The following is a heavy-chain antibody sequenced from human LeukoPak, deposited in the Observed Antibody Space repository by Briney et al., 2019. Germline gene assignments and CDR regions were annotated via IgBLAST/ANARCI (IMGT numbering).Heavy chain of an antibody. D-gene: IGHD3-22*01. Sequence: PGGSLRLSCAASGFTFSSYAMSWVRQAPGKGLEWVSAISGSGGSTYYADSVKGRFTISRDNSKNTLYLQMNSLRAEDTAVYYCAKDGTYYYDSSGDLGGNYSDYWGQGTLVTVSS. V-gene: IGHV3-23*01. CDR3: AKDGTYYYDSSGDLGGNYSDY. CDR2: ISGSGGST. CDR1: GFTFSSYA. J-gene: IGHJ4*02.